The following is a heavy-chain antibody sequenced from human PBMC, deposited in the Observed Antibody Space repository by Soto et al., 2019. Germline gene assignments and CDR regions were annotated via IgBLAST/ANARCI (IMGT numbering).Heavy chain of an antibody. J-gene: IGHJ5*02. V-gene: IGHV3-30*18. CDR1: GFTFSSYG. Sequence: GGSLRLSCAASGFTFSSYGMHWVRQAPGKGLEWVAVISYDGSNKYYADSVKGRFTISRDNSKNTLYLQMNSLRAEDTAVYYCAKDTSYVDHSWFDPWGQGTLVTVSS. CDR2: ISYDGSNK. D-gene: IGHD4-17*01. CDR3: AKDTSYVDHSWFDP.